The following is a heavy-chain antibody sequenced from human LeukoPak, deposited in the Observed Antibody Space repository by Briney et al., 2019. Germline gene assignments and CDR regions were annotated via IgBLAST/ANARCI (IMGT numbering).Heavy chain of an antibody. J-gene: IGHJ4*02. V-gene: IGHV4-4*07. D-gene: IGHD3-3*01. Sequence: PSETLSLTCAVSGGSISSYYWSWIRQPAGKGLEWIGRIYTSGSTNYNPSLKSRVTMSVDTSKNQFSLKLSSVTAADTAVYYCARDRVRWLLLGGGQRDYWGQGTLVTVSS. CDR2: IYTSGST. CDR1: GGSISSYY. CDR3: ARDRVRWLLLGGGQRDY.